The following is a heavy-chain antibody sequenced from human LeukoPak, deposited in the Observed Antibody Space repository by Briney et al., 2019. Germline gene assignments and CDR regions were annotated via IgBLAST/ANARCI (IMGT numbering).Heavy chain of an antibody. D-gene: IGHD4-17*01. CDR3: VRDEAGDYDFDY. CDR1: GFTFSSYE. CDR2: ISTSGNTI. V-gene: IGHV3-48*03. Sequence: LRLSCAASGFTFSSYEMNWVRQAPGKGLEWVSHISTSGNTIHYADSVKGRFTVSRDNAKNSLSLQMNSLRAEDTAVYYCVRDEAGDYDFDYWGQGTLVTVSS. J-gene: IGHJ4*02.